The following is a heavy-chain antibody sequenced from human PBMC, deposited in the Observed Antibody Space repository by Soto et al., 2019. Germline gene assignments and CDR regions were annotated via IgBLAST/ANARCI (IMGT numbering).Heavy chain of an antibody. J-gene: IGHJ5*01. CDR2: IYWDDDK. V-gene: IGHV2-5*02. Sequence: QITLKESGPTLVKPTQTLTLTCTFSGFSLTTSGVGVGWIRQPPGKALEWLALIYWDDDKRYSPSLKSRLTXXXXXXXXXXXXXXXXXXXXXXXXXXXXXXXXXXEFDSWGQGTLVTVSS. CDR1: GFSLTTSGVG. CDR3: XXXXXXXEFDS.